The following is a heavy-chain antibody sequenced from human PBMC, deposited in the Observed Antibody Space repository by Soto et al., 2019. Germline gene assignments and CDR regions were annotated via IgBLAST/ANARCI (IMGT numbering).Heavy chain of an antibody. Sequence: ESCPTLVNPTETLTLTCTVSGFSLTNARMGVSWIRQPPGKALEWLAHISSNDEKSYRITLMTRLTISKDTSKSQVVLTVTNVDPEDKATYYCARTMQGEDYSRGYFANWGQGTPVTASS. CDR2: ISSNDEK. CDR1: GFSLTNARMG. V-gene: IGHV2-26*01. J-gene: IGHJ4*02. CDR3: ARTMQGEDYSRGYFAN. D-gene: IGHD6-19*01.